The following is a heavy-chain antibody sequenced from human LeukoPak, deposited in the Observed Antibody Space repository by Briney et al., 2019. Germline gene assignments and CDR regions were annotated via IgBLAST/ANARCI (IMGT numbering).Heavy chain of an antibody. CDR3: ARDFWSGYYAGY. V-gene: IGHV3-30*02. Sequence: PGXSLRLSCAASGFTFSNYGMHWVRQAQGKGLEWVAFIRSDAKGEYYADSVKGRFTISRDNSKNTLYLQMNSLRPDDTALYYCARDFWSGYYAGYWGRGALVTVSS. CDR2: IRSDAKGE. D-gene: IGHD3-3*01. J-gene: IGHJ4*02. CDR1: GFTFSNYG.